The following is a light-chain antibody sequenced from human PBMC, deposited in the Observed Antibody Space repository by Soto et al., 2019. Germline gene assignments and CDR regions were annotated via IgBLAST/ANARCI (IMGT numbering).Light chain of an antibody. CDR1: HNIDTY. CDR2: AAS. J-gene: IGKJ5*01. Sequence: IQMTQSPSSLSASVGDRVTITCRASHNIDTYLNWYQQKPGKAPILLIYAASSLQSGVPSRFSGSGSRTDFTLTISSLQPEDFATYYCQQTYSLPPDITFGQATRLDIK. V-gene: IGKV1-39*01. CDR3: QQTYSLPPDIT.